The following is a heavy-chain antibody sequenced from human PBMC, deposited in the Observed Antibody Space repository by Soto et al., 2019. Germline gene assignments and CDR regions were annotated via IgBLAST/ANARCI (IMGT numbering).Heavy chain of an antibody. CDR3: TTDPLKVAIKQSGY. Sequence: GGSLRLSCAASGFTFSNAWMNWVRQAPGKGLEWVGRIKSKTDGGTTDYAAPVKGRFTISRDDSKNTLYLQMNSLKTEDTAVYYCTTDPLKVAIKQSGYWGQGTLVTVSS. V-gene: IGHV3-15*07. CDR2: IKSKTDGGTT. D-gene: IGHD5-12*01. CDR1: GFTFSNAW. J-gene: IGHJ4*02.